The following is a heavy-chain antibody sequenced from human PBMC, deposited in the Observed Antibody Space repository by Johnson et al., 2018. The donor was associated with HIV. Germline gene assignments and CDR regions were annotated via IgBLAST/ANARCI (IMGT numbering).Heavy chain of an antibody. J-gene: IGHJ3*02. CDR1: GFTFSDYY. Sequence: QVQLVESGGGLVQPGVSLRLSCAASGFTFSDYYMSWIRQTPGKGLEWVSYISSSGTSVYYADSVKGRFSISRDNAKHSLYLQMNSLRAEDTAVYYCARDRGYWDAFDIWGQGTMVTVSS. CDR2: ISSSGTSV. V-gene: IGHV3-11*04. CDR3: ARDRGYWDAFDI. D-gene: IGHD3-22*01.